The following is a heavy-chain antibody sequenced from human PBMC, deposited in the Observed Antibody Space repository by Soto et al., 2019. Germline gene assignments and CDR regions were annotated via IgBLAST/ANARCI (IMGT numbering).Heavy chain of an antibody. CDR1: GFTFSDYY. Sequence: PGGSLRLSCAASGFTFSDYYMSWIRQAPGKGLEWVSYISSSSSYTNYADSVKGRFTISRDNAKNSLYLQMNSLRAEDTAVYYCARESPSNSIAARQGPFDYWGQGTLVTVSS. CDR2: ISSSSSYT. D-gene: IGHD6-6*01. CDR3: ARESPSNSIAARQGPFDY. J-gene: IGHJ4*02. V-gene: IGHV3-11*06.